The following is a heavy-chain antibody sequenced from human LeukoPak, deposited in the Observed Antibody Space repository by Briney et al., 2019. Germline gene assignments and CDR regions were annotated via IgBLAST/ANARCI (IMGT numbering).Heavy chain of an antibody. CDR2: ISISSTTI. Sequence: PGGSLRLSCEPSGFSFSTYSMNWVRQAPGKGLEWISYISISSTTIYYADSVKGRFTISRDNSKNSLYLQMNNLRDDDTAVYYRARDQGMVNDAFDVWGQGTLVTVSS. J-gene: IGHJ3*01. V-gene: IGHV3-48*02. D-gene: IGHD4/OR15-4a*01. CDR1: GFSFSTYS. CDR3: ARDQGMVNDAFDV.